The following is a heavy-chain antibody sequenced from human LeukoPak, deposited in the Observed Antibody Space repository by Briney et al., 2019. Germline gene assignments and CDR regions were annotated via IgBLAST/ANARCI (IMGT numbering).Heavy chain of an antibody. V-gene: IGHV4-34*01. Sequence: SETLSLTCTVYGGSFGNYYWSWIRQRPGKGLEWIAEINQGGNTNYNPSLKSRVTISLDTSKNQFSLKLSSVSAADTAVYYCAIGPGGYYFDYWGQGTLVTVSS. D-gene: IGHD3-3*01. CDR1: GGSFGNYY. CDR3: AIGPGGYYFDY. J-gene: IGHJ4*02. CDR2: INQGGNT.